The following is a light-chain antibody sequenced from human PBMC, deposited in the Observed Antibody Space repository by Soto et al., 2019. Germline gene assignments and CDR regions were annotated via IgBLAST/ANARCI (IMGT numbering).Light chain of an antibody. CDR3: HQYGSSPLT. Sequence: EIVLTQSPGTLSLSPGEGATLSCRASQSVSSSLLAWFQQKPGQAPRLLIHDVSSRATGIPDRFRGSGSGTDFTLSISRLEPEDFAVYYCHQYGSSPLTFGQGTKLEIK. V-gene: IGKV3-20*01. CDR2: DVS. J-gene: IGKJ2*01. CDR1: QSVSSSL.